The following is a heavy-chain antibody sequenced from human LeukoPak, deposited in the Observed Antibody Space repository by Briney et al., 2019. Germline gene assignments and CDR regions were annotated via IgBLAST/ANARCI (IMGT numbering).Heavy chain of an antibody. J-gene: IGHJ4*02. D-gene: IGHD3-22*01. V-gene: IGHV4-59*01. Sequence: SETLSLTCTVSGGSISSYYWSWIRQPPGKGLEWLVYIYHSGSTNYNPSLKSRVTISVDTSKNQFSLKLSSVTAADTAVYYCARARYYYDSSGYYPYYFDYWGQGTLVTVSS. CDR2: IYHSGST. CDR3: ARARYYYDSSGYYPYYFDY. CDR1: GGSISSYY.